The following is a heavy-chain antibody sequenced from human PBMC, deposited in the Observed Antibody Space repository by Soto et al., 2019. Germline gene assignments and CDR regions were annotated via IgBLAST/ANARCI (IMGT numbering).Heavy chain of an antibody. J-gene: IGHJ5*02. CDR2: IYYTGNT. Sequence: PSETLSLTCTVSGGSFSSRSYFWDWIRQPPGKGLQWIGNIYYTGNTYYNPSLKSRVTISGDTSKNQFSLKLSSVTAADTAVYYCARHNADYSNEFDPWGQGTLVTVSS. V-gene: IGHV4-39*01. CDR3: ARHNADYSNEFDP. D-gene: IGHD4-4*01. CDR1: GGSFSSRSYF.